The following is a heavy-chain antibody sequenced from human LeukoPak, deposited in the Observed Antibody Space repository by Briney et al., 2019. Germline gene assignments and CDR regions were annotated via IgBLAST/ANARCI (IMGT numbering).Heavy chain of an antibody. CDR3: AKLGGGGMTTVTPSDY. J-gene: IGHJ4*02. CDR1: GFTFSSYG. D-gene: IGHD4-17*01. V-gene: IGHV3-30*18. CDR2: ISYDGNNK. Sequence: PGGSLRLSCAASGFTFSSYGMHWVRQAPGKGLEWVAVISYDGNNKYYADSVKGRFTISRDNSKNTLYLQMNSLRAEDTAVYYCAKLGGGGMTTVTPSDYWGQGTLVTVSS.